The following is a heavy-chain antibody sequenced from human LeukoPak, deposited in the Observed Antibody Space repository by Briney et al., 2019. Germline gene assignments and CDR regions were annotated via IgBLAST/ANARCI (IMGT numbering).Heavy chain of an antibody. CDR2: IYYSGGG. J-gene: IGHJ4*02. CDR3: ASYSGYDLFDY. D-gene: IGHD5-12*01. V-gene: IGHV4-30-4*08. Sequence: SWVREAPGKGREWVGCIYYSGGGYYNPSLKSRVTISVDTSKTQFSLKVNSVTAADAAVYYCASYSGYDLFDYWGQGILVTVSS.